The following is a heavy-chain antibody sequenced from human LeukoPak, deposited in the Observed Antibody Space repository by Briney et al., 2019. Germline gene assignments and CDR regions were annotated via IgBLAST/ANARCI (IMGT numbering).Heavy chain of an antibody. CDR1: GFIFSTYE. D-gene: IGHD4-17*01. J-gene: IGHJ6*02. Sequence: GGSLRLSCAASGFIFSTYEMNWVRQAPGKGLEWVSYISNIDSTVHYAYSVKSRFTISRDNAQNSLYLQMSSLRAEDTAVYYGATVQDDFGDYYYGMDVWGQGTTVTVSS. CDR3: ATVQDDFGDYYYGMDV. V-gene: IGHV3-48*03. CDR2: ISNIDSTV.